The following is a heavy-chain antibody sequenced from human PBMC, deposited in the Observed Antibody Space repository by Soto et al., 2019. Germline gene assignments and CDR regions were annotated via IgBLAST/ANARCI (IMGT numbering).Heavy chain of an antibody. J-gene: IGHJ6*02. V-gene: IGHV3-33*01. CDR2: IWYDGSNK. CDR1: GFTFSSYG. D-gene: IGHD3-3*01. Sequence: GGSLRLSCAASGFTFSSYGMHWVRQAPGKGLEWVAVIWYDGSNKYYADSVKGRFTISRDNSKNTLYLQMNSLRAEDTAVYYCARDRITIFGVVIRGIDGMDVWGQGTTVTVSS. CDR3: ARDRITIFGVVIRGIDGMDV.